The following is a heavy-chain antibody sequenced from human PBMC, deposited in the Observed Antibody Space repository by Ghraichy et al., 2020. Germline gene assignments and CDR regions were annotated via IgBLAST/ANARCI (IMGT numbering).Heavy chain of an antibody. J-gene: IGHJ6*02. Sequence: SQTLSLTCAVSGGSINSGGNSWSWIRQPPGKGLEWIGCIYYSGSTSYNPSLKSRVTISADTSKKQFSLRLNSVTAADTAVYYCARGFCSSDSCYADYGMDVWGLGTTVTVSS. CDR3: ARGFCSSDSCYADYGMDV. D-gene: IGHD2-2*01. V-gene: IGHV4-30-4*07. CDR2: IYYSGST. CDR1: GGSINSGGNS.